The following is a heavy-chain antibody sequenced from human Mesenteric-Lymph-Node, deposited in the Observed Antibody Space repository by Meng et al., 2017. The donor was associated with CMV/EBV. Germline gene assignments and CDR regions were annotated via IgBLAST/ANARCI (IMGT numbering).Heavy chain of an antibody. J-gene: IGHJ6*02. CDR3: ARLYYYGSGSYYNEGYYYGMDV. D-gene: IGHD3-10*01. CDR1: GFTFSDYY. CDR2: ISSSGSTI. Sequence: GGSLRLSCAASGFTFSDYYMSWIRQAPGKGLEWVSYISSSGSTIYYADSVKGRFTISRDNAKNTLYLQMNSLRAEDTAVYYCARLYYYGSGSYYNEGYYYGMDVWGQGTTVTDSS. V-gene: IGHV3-11*01.